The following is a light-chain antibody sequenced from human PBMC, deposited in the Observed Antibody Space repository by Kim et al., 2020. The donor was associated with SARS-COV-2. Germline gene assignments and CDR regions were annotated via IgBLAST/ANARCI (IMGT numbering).Light chain of an antibody. Sequence: SVFPGERATLSCRASQRISSKLAWYQKTPGQAPRLLIYDASTRATGVPARFSGSGSGTEFTLTISSLQSEDFAVYYCQQNIEWPYTFGQGTKLEI. CDR2: DAS. CDR3: QQNIEWPYT. CDR1: QRISSK. V-gene: IGKV3-15*01. J-gene: IGKJ2*01.